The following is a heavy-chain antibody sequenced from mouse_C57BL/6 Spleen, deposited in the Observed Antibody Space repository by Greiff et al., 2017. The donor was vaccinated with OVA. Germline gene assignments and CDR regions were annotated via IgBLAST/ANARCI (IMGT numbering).Heavy chain of an antibody. V-gene: IGHV3-6*01. CDR2: ISYDGSN. D-gene: IGHD1-1*01. Sequence: VQLQQSGPGLVKPSQSLSLTCSVTGYSITSGYYWNWIRQFPGNKLEWMGYISYDGSNNYNPSLKNRISITRDTSKNQFFLKLNSVTTEDTATYYCARDSSSPYAMDYWGQGTSVTVSS. CDR1: GYSITSGYY. CDR3: ARDSSSPYAMDY. J-gene: IGHJ4*01.